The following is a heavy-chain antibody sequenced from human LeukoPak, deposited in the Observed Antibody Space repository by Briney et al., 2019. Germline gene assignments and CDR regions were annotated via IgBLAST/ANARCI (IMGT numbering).Heavy chain of an antibody. CDR1: GFTFSDYY. V-gene: IGHV3-11*01. CDR2: ISSSSSTI. J-gene: IGHJ6*02. D-gene: IGHD3-9*01. Sequence: PGGSLRLSCAASGFTFSDYYMSWIRQAPGKGLEWVSYISSSSSTISYAGSVKGRFTISRDNAKNSLYLQMNSLRAEDTAVYYCSRGLTDPQNGMDVWGQGTPVTVSS. CDR3: SRGLTDPQNGMDV.